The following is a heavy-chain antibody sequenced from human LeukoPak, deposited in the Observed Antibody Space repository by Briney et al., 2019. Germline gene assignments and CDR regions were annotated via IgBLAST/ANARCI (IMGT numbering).Heavy chain of an antibody. Sequence: SETLSLTCTVSGYSINSGYYWAWIRRPPGRGLEWLGSVYRSGTAYYNPSLRSRLTISVDKSKNQFSLKLNSVTAADTAVYYCARDIRRWKLAMGAFDIWGQGTVLTVSS. CDR2: VYRSGTA. J-gene: IGHJ3*02. CDR1: GYSINSGYY. V-gene: IGHV4-38-2*02. D-gene: IGHD6-6*01. CDR3: ARDIRRWKLAMGAFDI.